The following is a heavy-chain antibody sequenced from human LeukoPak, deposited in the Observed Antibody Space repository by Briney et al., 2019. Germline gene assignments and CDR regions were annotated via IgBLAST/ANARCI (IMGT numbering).Heavy chain of an antibody. V-gene: IGHV4-39*01. CDR1: GGSISSSSYY. CDR2: IYYSGST. CDR3: ARLWFGELNGHYFDY. D-gene: IGHD3-10*01. J-gene: IGHJ4*02. Sequence: SETLSLTCTVSGGSISSSSYYWGWIRQPPGKGLEWIGSIYYSGSTYYNPSLKSRVTISVDTSKNQFSLKLSSVTAADTAVYYCARLWFGELNGHYFDYWGQGTLVTVPS.